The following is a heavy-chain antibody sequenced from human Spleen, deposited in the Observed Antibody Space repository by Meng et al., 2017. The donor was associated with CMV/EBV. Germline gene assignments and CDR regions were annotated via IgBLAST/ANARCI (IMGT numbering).Heavy chain of an antibody. D-gene: IGHD6-13*01. CDR1: GFTFSSYG. CDR3: VKNAAAGFDY. V-gene: IGHV3-30*02. J-gene: IGHJ4*01. Sequence: GGSLRLSCAASGFTFSSYGMHWVRQAPGKGLDWVAFIRYDGSNEYYADSLKGRFTISRDNSQNTLYLQMNSLRTEDTAVYYCVKNAAAGFDYWGHGTLVTVSS. CDR2: IRYDGSNE.